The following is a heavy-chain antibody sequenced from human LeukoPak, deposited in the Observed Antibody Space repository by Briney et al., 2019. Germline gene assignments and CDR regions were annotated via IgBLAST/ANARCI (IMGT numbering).Heavy chain of an antibody. J-gene: IGHJ4*02. D-gene: IGHD4-17*01. CDR2: IYYSGST. CDR1: GGSISSSSYY. Sequence: SETLSLTCTVSGGSISSSSYYWGWIRQPPGKGLEWIGSIYYSGSTYYNPSLKSRVTISVDTSKNQFSRKLTSVTAADTAMNYCARTGMTTVTPAIDYWGQGTLVTVSS. V-gene: IGHV4-39*01. CDR3: ARTGMTTVTPAIDY.